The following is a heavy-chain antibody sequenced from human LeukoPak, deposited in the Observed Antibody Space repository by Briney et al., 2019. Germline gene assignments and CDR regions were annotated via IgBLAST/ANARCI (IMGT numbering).Heavy chain of an antibody. CDR3: AKSRIGFSGQLDQ. J-gene: IGHJ4*02. V-gene: IGHV3-48*04. CDR2: ISSSSDSI. D-gene: IGHD5-12*01. Sequence: GGSLRLSCAASGFTFSTYGMIWVRQAPGKGLEWLSYISSSSDSIKYADSVKGRFTSSRDNAKNSLYLQMNSLRAEDTAVYYCAKSRIGFSGQLDQWGQGALITVSS. CDR1: GFTFSTYG.